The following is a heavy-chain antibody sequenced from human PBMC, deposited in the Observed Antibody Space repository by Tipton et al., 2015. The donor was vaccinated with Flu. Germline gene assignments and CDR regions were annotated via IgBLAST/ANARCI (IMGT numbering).Heavy chain of an antibody. Sequence: GSLRLSCAASGFTLSLYWMTWVRQAPGKGLEWVANIKQDGSQKYYADSVKGRFTIYRDNAKSSVFLQLNNLRAEDTAVYYCARVPEWLGYGFDIWGQGTQVAVSS. CDR2: IKQDGSQK. CDR1: GFTLSLYW. V-gene: IGHV3-7*03. CDR3: ARVPEWLGYGFDI. D-gene: IGHD3-3*01. J-gene: IGHJ3*02.